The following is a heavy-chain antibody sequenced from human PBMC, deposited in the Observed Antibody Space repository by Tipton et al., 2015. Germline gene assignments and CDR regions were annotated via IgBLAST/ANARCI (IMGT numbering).Heavy chain of an antibody. V-gene: IGHV4-59*01. CDR1: GGSFSGYY. D-gene: IGHD3-10*01. CDR2: IYYSGST. Sequence: LRFSCAVYGGSFSGYYWSWIRQPPGKGLEWIGHIYYSGSTNYNPSLKSRVTISIDTSKNQFSLKLSSVTAADTAVYYCARDTFPPGSYGMDVWGQGTTVTVSS. J-gene: IGHJ6*02. CDR3: ARDTFPPGSYGMDV.